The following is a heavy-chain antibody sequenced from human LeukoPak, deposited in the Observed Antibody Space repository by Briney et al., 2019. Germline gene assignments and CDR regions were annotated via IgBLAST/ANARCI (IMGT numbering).Heavy chain of an antibody. CDR3: AKDIGPLLVARYLDS. CDR1: GIIFDDFA. CDR2: ISWNSANI. J-gene: IGHJ4*02. D-gene: IGHD2-15*01. Sequence: GRSLRLSCAASGIIFDDFALHWIRQAPGKGLEWVSGISWNSANIDYADSVKGRFTISRDNAKKSLYLQMNSLRVEDTAFYYCAKDIGPLLVARYLDSWGQGTLVTVSS. V-gene: IGHV3-9*01.